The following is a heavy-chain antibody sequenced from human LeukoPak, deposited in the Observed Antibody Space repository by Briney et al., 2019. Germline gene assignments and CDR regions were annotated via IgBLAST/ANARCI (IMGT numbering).Heavy chain of an antibody. V-gene: IGHV3-7*01. Sequence: GGSLRLSCAASGFTFSTYNMNWVRHAPGKGLEYVANIKEDGTEKNYVDSAKGRFTISRDNAKNSLYLQMNSLRAEDTGIYYCARGGWLDDWGQGTLVTVSS. D-gene: IGHD2-15*01. CDR2: IKEDGTEK. CDR1: GFTFSTYN. J-gene: IGHJ4*02. CDR3: ARGGWLDD.